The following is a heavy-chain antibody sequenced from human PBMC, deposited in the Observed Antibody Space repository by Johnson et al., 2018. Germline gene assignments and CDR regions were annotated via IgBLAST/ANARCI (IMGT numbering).Heavy chain of an antibody. Sequence: EVQLVESGGGLVQPGRSLRLSCAASGFTFDDYPMHWVRQAPGKGLEWVSGISWNSYSIGYADSVKGLFTISRDNAENSLYLQMNGLRDEDTAVYYCTRDCNCGYGMDVWGQGTTVTVSS. CDR1: GFTFDDYP. J-gene: IGHJ6*02. CDR3: TRDCNCGYGMDV. D-gene: IGHD1-1*01. CDR2: ISWNSYSI. V-gene: IGHV3-9*01.